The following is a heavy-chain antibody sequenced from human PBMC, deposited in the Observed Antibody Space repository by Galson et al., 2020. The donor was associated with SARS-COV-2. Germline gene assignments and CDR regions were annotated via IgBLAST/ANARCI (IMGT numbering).Heavy chain of an antibody. CDR3: ARSIGQIVPAAIRYFYY. D-gene: IGHD2-2*01. CDR1: GGTFSSYA. Sequence: SVKVSCKASGGTFSSYAISWVRQAPGQGLEWMGGIIPIFGTANYAQKFQGRVTITADESTSTAYMELSSLRSEDTAVYYCARSIGQIVPAAIRYFYYWGQGTLGTVSS. CDR2: IIPIFGTA. V-gene: IGHV1-69*13. J-gene: IGHJ4*02.